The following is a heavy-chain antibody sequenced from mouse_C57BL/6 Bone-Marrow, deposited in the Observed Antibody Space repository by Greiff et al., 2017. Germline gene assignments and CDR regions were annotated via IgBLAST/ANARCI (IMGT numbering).Heavy chain of an antibody. D-gene: IGHD1-1*01. CDR1: GYTFTSYG. Sequence: QVQLQQSGAELARPGASVKLSCKASGYTFTSYGISWVKQRTGQGLEWIGEIYPRSGNTYYNEKFKGKATLTADKSSSTAYMGLRSLTSEDSAVYFCAREGDYYGPAWFAYWGQGTLVTVSA. CDR3: AREGDYYGPAWFAY. V-gene: IGHV1-81*01. J-gene: IGHJ3*01. CDR2: IYPRSGNT.